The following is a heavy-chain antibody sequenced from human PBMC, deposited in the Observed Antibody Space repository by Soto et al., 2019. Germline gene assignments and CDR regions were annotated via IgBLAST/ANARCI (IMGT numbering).Heavy chain of an antibody. CDR2: IYYSGST. J-gene: IGHJ5*02. CDR1: GGSISSGGYY. Sequence: SETLSLTCTVSGGSISSGGYYWSWIRQHPGKGLEWIGYIYYSGSTYYNPSLKSRVTISVDTSKNQFSLKLSSVTAADTAVYYCARGEFMITFGGVSDWFDPRGQGTLVTVSS. V-gene: IGHV4-31*03. D-gene: IGHD3-16*01. CDR3: ARGEFMITFGGVSDWFDP.